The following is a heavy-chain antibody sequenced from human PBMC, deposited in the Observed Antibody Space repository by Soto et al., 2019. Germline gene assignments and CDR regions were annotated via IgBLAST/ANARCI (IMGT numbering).Heavy chain of an antibody. CDR2: ISWNSGII. J-gene: IGHJ4*02. D-gene: IGHD3-10*01. CDR1: GFTFDDYA. V-gene: IGHV3-9*01. CDR3: ARGSGITSVRGVIDY. Sequence: GGSLRLSGAASGFTFDDYAMHWVRQAPGKDLKWVSGISWNSGIIGYADSVKGRFTISRDYAKNSLYLQMNSLRAEDTALYYCARGSGITSVRGVIDYWGQGTLVTVYS.